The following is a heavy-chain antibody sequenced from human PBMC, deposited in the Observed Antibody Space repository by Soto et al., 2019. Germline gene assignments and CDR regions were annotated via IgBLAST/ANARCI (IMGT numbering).Heavy chain of an antibody. V-gene: IGHV4-39*07. D-gene: IGHD2-15*01. CDR3: ARDPAGSGNYFDY. CDR2: IYYSGST. Sequence: PSETLSLTCTVSGGSISSSSYYWGWIRQPPGKGLEWIGSIYYSGSTYYNPSLRSRVTISVDTSKNQFSLKLSSVTAADTAVYYCARDPAGSGNYFDYWGQGTLVTVSS. CDR1: GGSISSSSYY. J-gene: IGHJ4*02.